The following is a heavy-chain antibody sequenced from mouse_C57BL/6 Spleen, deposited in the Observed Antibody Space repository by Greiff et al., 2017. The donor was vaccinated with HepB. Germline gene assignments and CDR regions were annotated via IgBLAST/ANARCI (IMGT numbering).Heavy chain of an antibody. CDR1: GYTFTDYY. J-gene: IGHJ2*01. Sequence: EVQLQQSGPELVKPGASVKISCKASGYTFTDYYMNWVKQSHGKSLEWIGDINPNNGGTSYNQKFKGKATLTVDKSSSTAYMELRSLTSEDSAVYYCAREHYLDYWGQGTTLTVSS. CDR3: AREHYLDY. CDR2: INPNNGGT. V-gene: IGHV1-26*01. D-gene: IGHD1-1*02.